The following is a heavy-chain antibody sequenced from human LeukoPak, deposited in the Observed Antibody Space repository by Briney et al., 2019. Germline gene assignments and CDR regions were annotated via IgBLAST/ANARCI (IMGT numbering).Heavy chain of an antibody. V-gene: IGHV1-8*01. CDR2: MNPNSGNT. Sequence: ASVKVSCKASGYTFTSYDINWVRQATGQGLEWMGWMNPNSGNTGYAQKFQGRVTMTRNTSISTAYMELSSLRSEDTAVYYCARSQNYYDSSGYNWFDPWGQGTLVTVSS. CDR1: GYTFTSYD. D-gene: IGHD3-22*01. CDR3: ARSQNYYDSSGYNWFDP. J-gene: IGHJ5*02.